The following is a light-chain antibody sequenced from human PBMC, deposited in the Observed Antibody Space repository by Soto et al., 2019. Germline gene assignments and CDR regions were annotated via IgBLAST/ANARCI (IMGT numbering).Light chain of an antibody. CDR1: QSVGGY. J-gene: IGKJ4*01. CDR3: QQCGNWHL. Sequence: EIVLTQSPATLSLFPGERATLSCRASQSVGGYLAWYQQNPGQAPRLLIHDTSNRATVVPARFSGSGAGTAFTLTIISLEPEDVAVYYCQQCGNWHLFGGGSKVEIK. V-gene: IGKV3-11*01. CDR2: DTS.